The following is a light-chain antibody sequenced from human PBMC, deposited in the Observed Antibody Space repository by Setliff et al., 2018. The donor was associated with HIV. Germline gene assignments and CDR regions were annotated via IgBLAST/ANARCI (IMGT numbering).Light chain of an antibody. Sequence: SALSQPASVSGSPGQSITISCTGTPSDVGGFTLVSWYQKYPDRVPKLIIYDVSKRPSRVSDRFSGSKSANTASLTISGLQAEDEADYYCLSYTGSDTFVFGSGTKVTVL. V-gene: IGLV2-23*02. CDR2: DVS. CDR3: LSYTGSDTFV. CDR1: PSDVGGFTL. J-gene: IGLJ1*01.